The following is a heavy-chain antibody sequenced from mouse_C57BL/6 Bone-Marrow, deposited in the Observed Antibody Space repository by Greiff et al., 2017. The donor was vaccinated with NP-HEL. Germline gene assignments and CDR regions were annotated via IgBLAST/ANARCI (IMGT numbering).Heavy chain of an antibody. J-gene: IGHJ2*01. D-gene: IGHD1-1*01. CDR1: GYTFTSYG. V-gene: IGHV1-81*01. CDR2: IYPRSGNT. CDR3: ARNYYDGSTPPY. Sequence: QVQLQQSGAELARPGASVKLSCKASGYTFTSYGISWVKQRTGQGLEWIGEIYPRSGNTYYNEKFKGKATLTADKSSSTAYMELRSLTSEDSAVYFCARNYYDGSTPPYWGQGTTLTVSA.